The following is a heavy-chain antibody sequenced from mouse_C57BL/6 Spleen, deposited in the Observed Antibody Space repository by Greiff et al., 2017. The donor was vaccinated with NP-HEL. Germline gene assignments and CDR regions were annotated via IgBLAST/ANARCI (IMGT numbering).Heavy chain of an antibody. J-gene: IGHJ4*01. CDR3: ARALIYYDYEDAMDY. Sequence: EVKLMESGPGLVKPSQSLSLTCSVTGYSITSGYYWNWIRQFPGNKLEWMGYISYDGSNNYNPSLKNRISITRDTSKNQFFLKLNSVTTEDTATYYCARALIYYDYEDAMDYWGQGTSVTVSS. V-gene: IGHV3-6*01. D-gene: IGHD2-4*01. CDR2: ISYDGSN. CDR1: GYSITSGYY.